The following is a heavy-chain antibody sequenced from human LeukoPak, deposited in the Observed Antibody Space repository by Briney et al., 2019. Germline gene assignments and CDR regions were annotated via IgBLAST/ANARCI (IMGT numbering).Heavy chain of an antibody. Sequence: GGSLRLSCAASGFTFSSYSMNWVRQAPGKGLEWVSSISSSSSYIYYADSVKSRFTISRDNAKNSLYLQMNSLRAEDTAVYYCARDRGGIAVDWGQGTLVTVSS. CDR2: ISSSSSYI. CDR1: GFTFSSYS. D-gene: IGHD6-19*01. V-gene: IGHV3-21*01. CDR3: ARDRGGIAVD. J-gene: IGHJ4*02.